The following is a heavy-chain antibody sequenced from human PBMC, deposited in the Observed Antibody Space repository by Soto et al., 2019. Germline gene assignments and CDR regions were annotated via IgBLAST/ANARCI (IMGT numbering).Heavy chain of an antibody. D-gene: IGHD3-22*01. V-gene: IGHV4-39*01. Sequence: PSETLSLTCTVSGGSISSSSYYWGWIRQPPGKGLEWIGSIYYSGSTYYNPSLKSRVTISVDTSKNQFSLKLSSVTTTDTAVYYCARGGPSGYYYHFDDWGQGTQVTVSS. CDR3: ARGGPSGYYYHFDD. CDR1: GGSISSSSYY. CDR2: IYYSGST. J-gene: IGHJ4*02.